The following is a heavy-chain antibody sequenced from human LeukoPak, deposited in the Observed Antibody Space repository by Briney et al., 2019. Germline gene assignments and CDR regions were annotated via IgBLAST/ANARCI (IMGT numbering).Heavy chain of an antibody. CDR1: GFTFSSYS. CDR2: ISSSSSYI. Sequence: GGSLRLSCAASGFTFSSYSMNWVRQAPGKGLERVSSISSSSSYIYYADSVKGRFTISRDNAKNSLYLQMNSLRAEDTAVYYCAREPMVRGVKGGFAYWGQGTLVTVSS. V-gene: IGHV3-21*01. D-gene: IGHD3-10*01. J-gene: IGHJ4*02. CDR3: AREPMVRGVKGGFAY.